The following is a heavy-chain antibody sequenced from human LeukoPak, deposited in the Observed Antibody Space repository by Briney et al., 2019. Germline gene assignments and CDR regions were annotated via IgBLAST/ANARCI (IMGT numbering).Heavy chain of an antibody. CDR2: INHSGST. Sequence: PSETLSLTCAVYGGSFSGYYWSWIRQPPGKGLEWIGEINHSGSTNYNPSLKSRVTISVDTSKNQFSLKLSSVTAADTAVYYCAGTFAILVATVTIFTAFDIWGQGTMVTVSS. CDR3: AGTFAILVATVTIFTAFDI. D-gene: IGHD4-17*01. V-gene: IGHV4-34*01. J-gene: IGHJ3*02. CDR1: GGSFSGYY.